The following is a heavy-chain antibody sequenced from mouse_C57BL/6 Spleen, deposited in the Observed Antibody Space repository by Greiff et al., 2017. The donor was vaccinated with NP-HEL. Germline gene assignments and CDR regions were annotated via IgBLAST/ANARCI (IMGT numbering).Heavy chain of an antibody. CDR3: ARYGAYGNYPYYAMDY. Sequence: DVQLQESGPGLAKPSQTLSLTCSVTGYSITSDYWNWIRKFPGNKLEYMGYISYSGSTYYNPSLKSRISITRDTSKNQYYLQLNSVTTEDTATYYCARYGAYGNYPYYAMDYWGQGTSVTVSS. D-gene: IGHD2-1*01. V-gene: IGHV3-8*01. J-gene: IGHJ4*01. CDR2: ISYSGST. CDR1: GYSITSDY.